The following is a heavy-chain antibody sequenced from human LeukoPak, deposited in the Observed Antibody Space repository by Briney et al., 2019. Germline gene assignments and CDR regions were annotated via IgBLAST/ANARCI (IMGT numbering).Heavy chain of an antibody. J-gene: IGHJ4*02. D-gene: IGHD2-2*01. CDR3: AREGGRYCSSTSCYPMAFDY. CDR1: GFTFSSYG. CDR2: IWYDGSNK. V-gene: IGHV3-33*01. Sequence: PGRSLRLSCAASGFTFSSYGMHWDRQAPGKGLEWVAVIWYDGSNKYYADSVKGRFTISRDNSKNTLYLQMNSLRAEDTAVYYCAREGGRYCSSTSCYPMAFDYWGQGTLVTVSS.